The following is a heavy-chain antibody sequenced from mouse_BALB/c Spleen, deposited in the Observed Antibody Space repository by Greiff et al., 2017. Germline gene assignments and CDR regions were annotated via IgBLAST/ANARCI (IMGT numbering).Heavy chain of an antibody. CDR1: GFTFSSYT. V-gene: IGHV5-12-2*01. Sequence: EVKLVESGGGLVQPGGSLKLSCAASGFTFSSYTMSWVRQTPEKRLEWVAYISNGGGSTYYPDTVKGRFTISRDNAKNPLYLQMSSLKSEDTAMYYCARQGLRQAMDYWGQGTSVTVSS. CDR2: ISNGGGST. CDR3: ARQGLRQAMDY. J-gene: IGHJ4*01. D-gene: IGHD2-4*01.